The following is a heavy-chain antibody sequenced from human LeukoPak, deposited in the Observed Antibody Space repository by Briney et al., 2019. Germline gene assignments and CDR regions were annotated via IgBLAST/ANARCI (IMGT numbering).Heavy chain of an antibody. Sequence: SETLSLTCTVSGYSISSDYYWGWIRQPPGKGLEWMGTIYYSGSTYYNPSLKSRVTISVDTSRNPFSLKLSSVTAADTAVYYCARDRRGTDAFDIWGQGTMVTVAS. CDR3: ARDRRGTDAFDI. CDR2: IYYSGST. CDR1: GYSISSDYY. J-gene: IGHJ3*02. V-gene: IGHV4-38-2*02. D-gene: IGHD1-1*01.